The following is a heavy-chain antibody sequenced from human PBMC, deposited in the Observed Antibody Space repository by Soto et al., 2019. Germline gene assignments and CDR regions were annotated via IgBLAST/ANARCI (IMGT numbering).Heavy chain of an antibody. J-gene: IGHJ5*02. V-gene: IGHV3-23*01. Sequence: PGGSLRLSCAASGFTFSSYAMSWVRLAPGKGLEWVSAISGSGGSTYYADSVKGRFTISRDNSKNTLYLQMNSLRAEDMAVYYCAKTHRITMVRGAPSPWGQGTLVTVSS. CDR2: ISGSGGST. CDR1: GFTFSSYA. CDR3: AKTHRITMVRGAPSP. D-gene: IGHD3-10*01.